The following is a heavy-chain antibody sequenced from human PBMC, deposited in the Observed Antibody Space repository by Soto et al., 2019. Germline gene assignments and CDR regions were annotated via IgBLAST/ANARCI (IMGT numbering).Heavy chain of an antibody. CDR1: GFTVSSYS. CDR3: ARPYYDFWSGYYSTDY. Sequence: GGSLRLSCAACGFTVSSYSMNWVRQAPGKGLEWVSYISSSSSTIYYADSVKGRFTISRDNAKNSLYLQMNSLRAEDTAVYYCARPYYDFWSGYYSTDYWGQGTLVTVSS. J-gene: IGHJ4*02. V-gene: IGHV3-48*01. D-gene: IGHD3-3*01. CDR2: ISSSSSTI.